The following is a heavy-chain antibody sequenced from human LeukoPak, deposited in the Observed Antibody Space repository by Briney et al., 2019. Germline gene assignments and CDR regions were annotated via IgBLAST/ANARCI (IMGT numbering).Heavy chain of an antibody. J-gene: IGHJ4*02. D-gene: IGHD6-19*01. CDR3: ARLSVAVVDADY. Sequence: GGSLRLSCAASGFTFSSYAMHWVRQAPGKGLEYASAISNNGGSTYYANSVKGRFTISRDNSKNTLYLQMGSLRAEDMAVYYCARLSVAVVDADYWGQGTLVTVSS. CDR1: GFTFSSYA. V-gene: IGHV3-64*01. CDR2: ISNNGGST.